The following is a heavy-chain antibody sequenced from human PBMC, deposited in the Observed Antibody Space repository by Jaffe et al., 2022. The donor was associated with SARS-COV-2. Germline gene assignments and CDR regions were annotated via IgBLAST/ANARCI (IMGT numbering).Heavy chain of an antibody. V-gene: IGHV3-7*01. CDR2: IKQDGSEK. CDR3: ATSSGGDTVKYYYYYGMDV. J-gene: IGHJ6*02. Sequence: EVQLVESGGGLVQPGGSLRLSCAASGFTFSSYWMSWVRQAPGKGLEWVANIKQDGSEKYYVDSVKGRFTISRDNAKNSLYLQMNSLRAEDTAVYYCATSSGGDTVKYYYYYGMDVWGQGTTVTVSS. D-gene: IGHD4-17*01. CDR1: GFTFSSYW.